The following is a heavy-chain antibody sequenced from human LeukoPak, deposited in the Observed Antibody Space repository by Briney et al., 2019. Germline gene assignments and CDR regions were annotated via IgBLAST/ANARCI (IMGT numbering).Heavy chain of an antibody. CDR1: GFTFSSYS. CDR3: TESNLVLGVMRTFDY. V-gene: IGHV3-48*01. D-gene: IGHD3-10*01. Sequence: GGSLRFSCAASGFTFSSYSMNWVRQAQGKGLVWVSYISSSSSTIYYADSVKVRFTISRDTAKNSLYLQINSLRAQATSVYYCTESNLVLGVMRTFDYWGQGTLVTVSS. CDR2: ISSSSSTI. J-gene: IGHJ4*02.